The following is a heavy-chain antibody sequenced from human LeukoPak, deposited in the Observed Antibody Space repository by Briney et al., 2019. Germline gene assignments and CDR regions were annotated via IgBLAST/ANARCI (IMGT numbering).Heavy chain of an antibody. D-gene: IGHD3/OR15-3a*01. CDR3: AKDRTGSHFDY. Sequence: PGGSLRLSCAASGFTFSSYGMHWVRQAPGKGLEWVAVISYDGSNKYHADSVKGRFTISRDNSKNTLYLQMNSLRAEDTAVYYCAKDRTGSHFDYWGQGTLVTVSS. CDR2: ISYDGSNK. V-gene: IGHV3-30*18. CDR1: GFTFSSYG. J-gene: IGHJ4*02.